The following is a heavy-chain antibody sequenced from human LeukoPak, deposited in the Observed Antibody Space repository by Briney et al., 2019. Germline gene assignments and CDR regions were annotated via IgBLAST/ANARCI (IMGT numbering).Heavy chain of an antibody. CDR3: TKIRDAYTLDY. Sequence: GGSLRLSCTTSGFTFGDYAMSWVRLAPGKGLEWVGFIRGKAYGGSKDYAAFGKGSITISKADSKRFAYLQMNSRKTEDTAVYSCTKIRDAYTLDYWRQGNLVTVSS. CDR1: GFTFGDYA. J-gene: IGHJ4*02. CDR2: IRGKAYGGSK. V-gene: IGHV3-49*04. D-gene: IGHD5-24*01.